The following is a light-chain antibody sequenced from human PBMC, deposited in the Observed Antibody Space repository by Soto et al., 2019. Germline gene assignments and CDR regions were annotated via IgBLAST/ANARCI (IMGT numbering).Light chain of an antibody. J-gene: IGLJ1*01. CDR3: SSYETTNRRL. CDR2: EVT. CDR1: SDSVGRFSF. Sequence: QSALTQPASVSGSPGQSITISCTGTSDSVGRFSFVSWYQQHPGKAPKLLIYEVTKRPSGVSDRFSGSKSGNTASLTISGLQAEDEADYYCSSYETTNRRLFGTGTKVTVL. V-gene: IGLV2-14*01.